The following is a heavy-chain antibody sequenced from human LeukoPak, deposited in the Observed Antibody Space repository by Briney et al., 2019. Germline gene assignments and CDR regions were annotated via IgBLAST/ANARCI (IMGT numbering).Heavy chain of an antibody. CDR1: GFTFNNYA. CDR3: TKERIGARPNDAFDI. CDR2: ISGSGRTT. D-gene: IGHD6-6*01. V-gene: IGHV3-23*01. J-gene: IGHJ3*02. Sequence: PGGSLRLSCEVSGFTFNNYAMTWVRQPPGKGLERVSVISGSGRTTDYADSVKGRFTVSRDNSKNTLHLQMNSLRVEDTAVFYCTKERIGARPNDAFDIWGQGTMVTVSS.